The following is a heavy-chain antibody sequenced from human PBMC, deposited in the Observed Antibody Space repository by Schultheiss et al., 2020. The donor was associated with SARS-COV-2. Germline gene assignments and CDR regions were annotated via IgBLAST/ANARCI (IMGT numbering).Heavy chain of an antibody. CDR3: ARFTGPISDY. V-gene: IGHV4-34*01. Sequence: SETLSLTCAVYGGSFSGYYWAWIRQLPGKGLEWIGEVSQSGITSNNPSLKSRVTISVDTSRNQFSLQLSSVTPEDTAVYYCARFTGPISDYWGQGTLVTVAS. D-gene: IGHD1-7*01. CDR1: GGSFSGYY. J-gene: IGHJ4*02. CDR2: VSQSGIT.